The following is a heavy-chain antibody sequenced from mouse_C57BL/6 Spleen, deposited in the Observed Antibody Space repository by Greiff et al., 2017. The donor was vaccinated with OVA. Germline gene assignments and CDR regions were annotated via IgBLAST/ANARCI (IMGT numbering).Heavy chain of an antibody. CDR2: IHPNSGST. Sequence: VQLQQPGAELVKPGASVKLSCKASGYTFTSYWMHWVKQRPGQGLEWIGMIHPNSGSTNYNEKFKSKATLTVDKSSSTAYMQLSSLSSEDSAVYYCARFRDGYYFDYWGQGTTLTVSS. D-gene: IGHD2-3*01. J-gene: IGHJ2*01. CDR1: GYTFTSYW. V-gene: IGHV1-64*01. CDR3: ARFRDGYYFDY.